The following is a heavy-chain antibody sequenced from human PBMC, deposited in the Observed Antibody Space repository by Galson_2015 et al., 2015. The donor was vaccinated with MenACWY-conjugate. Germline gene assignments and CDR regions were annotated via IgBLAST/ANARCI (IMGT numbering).Heavy chain of an antibody. CDR3: RAYSSSWPTDY. V-gene: IGHV4-34*01. D-gene: IGHD6-13*01. CDR1: GGSFSGYY. J-gene: IGHJ4*02. Sequence: SETLSLTCAVYGGSFSGYYWSWIRQPPGKGLEWIGEINHSGSTNYNPSLKSRVTISVDTSKNQFSLKLSSVTAADTAVYYCRAYSSSWPTDYWGQGTLVTVSS. CDR2: INHSGST.